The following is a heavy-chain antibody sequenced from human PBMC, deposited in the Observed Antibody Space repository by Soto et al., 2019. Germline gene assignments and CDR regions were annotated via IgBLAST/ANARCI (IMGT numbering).Heavy chain of an antibody. D-gene: IGHD6-13*01. CDR2: ISYDGSNK. Sequence: HPGGSLRLSCAASGFTFSSYGMHWVRQAPGKGLEWVAVISYDGSNKYYADSVKGRFTISRDNSKNTLYLQMNSLRAEDTAVYYCVRIAAAGTGGYYYYGMDVWGQGTTVTVSS. CDR1: GFTFSSYG. V-gene: IGHV3-30*03. CDR3: VRIAAAGTGGYYYYGMDV. J-gene: IGHJ6*02.